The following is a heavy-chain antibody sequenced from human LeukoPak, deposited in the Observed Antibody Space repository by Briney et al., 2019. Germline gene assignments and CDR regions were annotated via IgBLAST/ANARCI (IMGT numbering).Heavy chain of an antibody. CDR2: TSYDGSNK. V-gene: IGHV3-30*18. J-gene: IGHJ4*02. D-gene: IGHD7-27*01. Sequence: GGSLRLSCAASGFTFSSYGMHWVRQAPGKGLEWVAVTSYDGSNKYYADSVKGRFTISRDNSKNTLYLQMNSLRAEDTAVYYCAKIGSLTEFDYWGQGTLVTVSS. CDR3: AKIGSLTEFDY. CDR1: GFTFSSYG.